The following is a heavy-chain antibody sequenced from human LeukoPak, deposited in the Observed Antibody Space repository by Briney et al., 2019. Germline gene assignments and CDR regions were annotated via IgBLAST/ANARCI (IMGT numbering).Heavy chain of an antibody. V-gene: IGHV3-74*01. Sequence: GGSLRLSCAASGFTFRSYCMYWVRQAPGKGLVWVSRINTDGSSTNYADSVKGRFTISRDSAKNTVYLQMNSLRAEDTAVYHCARGSSSWLLDYYYMDIWGQGTTVTVSS. CDR2: INTDGSST. D-gene: IGHD6-13*01. J-gene: IGHJ6*03. CDR3: ARGSSSWLLDYYYMDI. CDR1: GFTFRSYC.